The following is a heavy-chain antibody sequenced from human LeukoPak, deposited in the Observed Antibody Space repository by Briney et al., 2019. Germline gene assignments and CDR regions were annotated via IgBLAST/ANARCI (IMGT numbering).Heavy chain of an antibody. D-gene: IGHD1-7*01. CDR2: INHSGRT. Sequence: PSETLSLTRAVYGGSFSGYYWSWIRQPPGTGLEWIGEINHSGRTNYNPSLKSRVTISLDTSKNQFSLRLSSVTAADTAVYYCARGHGGTTEGHYSDYWGQGSLVTVSS. V-gene: IGHV4-34*01. CDR1: GGSFSGYY. CDR3: ARGHGGTTEGHYSDY. J-gene: IGHJ4*02.